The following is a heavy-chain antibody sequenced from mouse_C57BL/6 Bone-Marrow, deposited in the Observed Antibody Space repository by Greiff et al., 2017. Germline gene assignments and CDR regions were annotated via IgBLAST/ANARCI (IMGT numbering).Heavy chain of an antibody. CDR1: GYSITSGYY. J-gene: IGHJ3*01. Sequence: VQLQESGPGLVKPSQSLSLTCSVTGYSITSGYYWNWIRQFPGNKLEWMGYISYDGSNNYNPSLKNRISITRDTSKNQFFLKLNSVTTEDTATYCCAREGAHYYGSSRFAYWGQGTLVTVSA. D-gene: IGHD1-1*01. CDR3: AREGAHYYGSSRFAY. CDR2: ISYDGSN. V-gene: IGHV3-6*01.